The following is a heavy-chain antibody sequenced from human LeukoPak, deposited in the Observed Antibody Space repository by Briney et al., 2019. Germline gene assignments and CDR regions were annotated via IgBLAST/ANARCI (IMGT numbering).Heavy chain of an antibody. Sequence: SETLSLTCTVSGGSISSGSYYWSWIRQPAGKGLEWIGRIYSSGGTNYNPSLKSRVTISVDTSKNQFSLKLSSVTAADTAVYYCARLYGAKPWYYFDYWGQGTLVTVSS. CDR2: IYSSGGT. V-gene: IGHV4-61*02. D-gene: IGHD4-17*01. J-gene: IGHJ4*02. CDR1: GGSISSGSYY. CDR3: ARLYGAKPWYYFDY.